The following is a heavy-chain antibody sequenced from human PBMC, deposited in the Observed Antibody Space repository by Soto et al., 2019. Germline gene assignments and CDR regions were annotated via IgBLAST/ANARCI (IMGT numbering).Heavy chain of an antibody. J-gene: IGHJ5*02. CDR1: GYSISSSNW. CDR2: IYYSGST. D-gene: IGHD6-13*01. Sequence: KTSETLSLTCAVSGYSISSSNWWGWIRQPPGKGLEWIGYIYYSGSTYYNPSLKSRVTMSVDTSKNQFSLKLSSVTAVDTAVYYCARAPDSSSWYLNWFDPWGQGTLVTVSS. CDR3: ARAPDSSSWYLNWFDP. V-gene: IGHV4-28*03.